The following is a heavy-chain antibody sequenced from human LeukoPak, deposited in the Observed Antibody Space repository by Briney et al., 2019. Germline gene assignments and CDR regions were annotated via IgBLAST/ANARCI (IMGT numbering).Heavy chain of an antibody. CDR1: GASISSHNW. CDR2: IYHSGST. Sequence: SGTLSLTCAVSGASISSHNWWWSWFRQPPGKGLEWIGEIYHSGSTNYNPSLKSRVTMSVDKSKNQFSLNLSSVTAADTAVYYCASAEPRGIIWYPSWGQGTLVTVSS. V-gene: IGHV4-4*02. CDR3: ASAEPRGIIWYPS. D-gene: IGHD6-13*01. J-gene: IGHJ5*02.